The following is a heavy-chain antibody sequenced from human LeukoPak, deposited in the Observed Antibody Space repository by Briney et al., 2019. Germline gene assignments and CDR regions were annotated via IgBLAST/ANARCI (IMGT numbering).Heavy chain of an antibody. V-gene: IGHV3-30*18. J-gene: IGHJ4*02. CDR2: ISYDGSNK. CDR3: AKGRVTMVRGVIDV. CDR1: GFTFSSYG. Sequence: GGSLRLSCAASGFTFSSYGMHWVRQAPGKGLEWVAVISYDGSNKYYADSVKGRFTISRDNSKNTLYLQMNSLRAEDTAVYYCAKGRVTMVRGVIDVWGQGTLVTVSS. D-gene: IGHD3-10*01.